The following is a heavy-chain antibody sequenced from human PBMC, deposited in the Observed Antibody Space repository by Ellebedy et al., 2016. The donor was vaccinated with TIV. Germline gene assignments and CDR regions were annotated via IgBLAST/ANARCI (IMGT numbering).Heavy chain of an antibody. D-gene: IGHD6-19*01. CDR2: IYYSGST. Sequence: MPSETLSLTCTVSGGSISSGDYYWSWIRQPPGKGLEWIGYIYYSGSTYYNPSLKSRVTISVDTSKNQFSLKLSSVTAADTAVYYCARVAEVAGYDYWGQGTLVTVSS. J-gene: IGHJ4*02. CDR3: ARVAEVAGYDY. V-gene: IGHV4-30-4*01. CDR1: GGSISSGDYY.